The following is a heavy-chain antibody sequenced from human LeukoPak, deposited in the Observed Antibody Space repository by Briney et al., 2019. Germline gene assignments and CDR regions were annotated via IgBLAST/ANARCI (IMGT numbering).Heavy chain of an antibody. Sequence: ASLKVSCKASGYTFTGYYMHWVRQAPGQGLEWIGWINPNSGGTNYAQKFQGRVTMTRDTSISTAYMELSRLRSDDTAVYYCARLLPDSSGWYEDYWGQGTLVTVSS. CDR3: ARLLPDSSGWYEDY. CDR1: GYTFTGYY. V-gene: IGHV1-2*02. J-gene: IGHJ4*02. D-gene: IGHD6-19*01. CDR2: INPNSGGT.